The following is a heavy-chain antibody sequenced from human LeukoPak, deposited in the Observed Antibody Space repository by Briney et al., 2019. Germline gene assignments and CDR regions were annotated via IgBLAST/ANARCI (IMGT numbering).Heavy chain of an antibody. CDR1: GFTFSSYE. D-gene: IGHD2-2*02. CDR2: ISSSGSTI. Sequence: GGSLRLSSAASGFTFSSYEMNWVRQAPGKGLEWVSYISSSGSTIYYADSVKGRFTISRDNAKNSLYLQMNSLRAEDTAVYYCARLVPAALPDNWFDPWGQGTLVTVSS. CDR3: ARLVPAALPDNWFDP. J-gene: IGHJ5*02. V-gene: IGHV3-48*03.